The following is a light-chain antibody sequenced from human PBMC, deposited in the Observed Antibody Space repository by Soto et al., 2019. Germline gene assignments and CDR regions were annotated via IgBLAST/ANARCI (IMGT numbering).Light chain of an antibody. CDR2: EVS. CDR3: SSYTSSSPYV. J-gene: IGLJ1*01. CDR1: SSDVGGYNY. Sequence: QAVVTQPASVSGSPGQSITISCTGTSSDVGGYNYVSWYQQHPGKAPKLMICEVSNRPSGVSNRFSGSKSGNTASLTISGLQAEDEADYYCSSYTSSSPYVFGTGTKVTVL. V-gene: IGLV2-14*01.